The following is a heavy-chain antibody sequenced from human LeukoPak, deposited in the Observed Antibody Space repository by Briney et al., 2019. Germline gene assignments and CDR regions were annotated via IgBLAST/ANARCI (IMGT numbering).Heavy chain of an antibody. V-gene: IGHV3-30*02. CDR1: GSTFSSYG. CDR3: AKDYSYYGSGSPDFDY. D-gene: IGHD3-10*01. CDR2: IRYDGSNK. J-gene: IGHJ4*02. Sequence: PGGSLRLSCAASGSTFSSYGMHWVRQAPGKGLEWVAFIRYDGSNKYYADSVKGRFTISRDNAKNSLYLQMNSLRAEDTALYYCAKDYSYYGSGSPDFDYWGQGTLVTVSS.